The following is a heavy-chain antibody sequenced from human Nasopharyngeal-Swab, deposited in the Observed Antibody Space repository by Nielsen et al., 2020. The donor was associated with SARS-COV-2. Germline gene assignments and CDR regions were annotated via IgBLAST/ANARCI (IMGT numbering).Heavy chain of an antibody. D-gene: IGHD3-3*01. J-gene: IGHJ6*02. Sequence: GGSLRLSCAASGFTFDDYGMSWVRQAPGKGLEWVSGINWNGGSTGYADSVKGRFTISRDNAKNSLYLQMNSLRAEDTALYHCARGTRYDFWSGYSFYYYGMDVWGQGTTVTVSS. CDR2: INWNGGST. V-gene: IGHV3-20*01. CDR3: ARGTRYDFWSGYSFYYYGMDV. CDR1: GFTFDDYG.